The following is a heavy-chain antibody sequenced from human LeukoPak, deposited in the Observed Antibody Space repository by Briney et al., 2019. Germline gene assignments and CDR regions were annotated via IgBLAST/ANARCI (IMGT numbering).Heavy chain of an antibody. CDR3: ARDGSTHYDFWSGYYAFDY. V-gene: IGHV1-69*13. D-gene: IGHD3-3*01. CDR1: GGTFSSYT. CDR2: IIPIFGTA. Sequence: GASVKVSCKASGGTFSSYTISWVRQAPGQGLEWMGGIIPIFGTANYAQKFQGRVTITADESTSTAYMELSSLRSEDTAVYYCARDGSTHYDFWSGYYAFDYWGQGTLVTVSS. J-gene: IGHJ4*02.